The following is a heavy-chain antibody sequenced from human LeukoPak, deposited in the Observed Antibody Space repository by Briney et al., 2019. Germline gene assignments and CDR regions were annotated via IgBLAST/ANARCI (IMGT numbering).Heavy chain of an antibody. D-gene: IGHD4-23*01. J-gene: IGHJ4*02. Sequence: VASVKVSCKASGFTFTSYYMHWVRQAPGQGLEWMGIINPSGGSTSYAQKFQGRVTMTRDTSTSTVYMELSSLRSEDTAVYYCARDQYGGNPPDYWGQGTLVTVSS. CDR3: ARDQYGGNPPDY. V-gene: IGHV1-46*01. CDR2: INPSGGST. CDR1: GFTFTSYY.